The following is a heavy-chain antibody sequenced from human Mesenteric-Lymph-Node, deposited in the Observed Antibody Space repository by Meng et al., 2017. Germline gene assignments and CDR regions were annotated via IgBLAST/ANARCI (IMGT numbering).Heavy chain of an antibody. V-gene: IGHV4-30-4*01. D-gene: IGHD2-15*01. CDR1: GGSISGGDYF. CDR2: IYYTGST. Sequence: QVKVQEAGPGRGKPSHTISLTFPVSGGSISGGDYFWSWIRQPPGKGLEWIGYIYYTGSTYYNPSLKSRVIISVDTSKNQFSLKLNSVTAADTAVYYCARVGGCSGGGCYHRLFDYWGQGTLVTVSS. J-gene: IGHJ4*02. CDR3: ARVGGCSGGGCYHRLFDY.